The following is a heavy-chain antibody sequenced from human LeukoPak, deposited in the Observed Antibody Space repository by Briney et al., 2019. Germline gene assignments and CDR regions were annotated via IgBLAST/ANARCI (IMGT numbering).Heavy chain of an antibody. J-gene: IGHJ4*02. Sequence: PGGSLRLSCAASGFTFSSYAMSWVRQAPGKGLEWVSAISGSGGSTYCADSVKGRFTISRDNSKNTLYLQMNSLRAEDTAVYYCAKTITRLGLYCSSTSCSKDYWGQGTLVTVSS. CDR3: AKTITRLGLYCSSTSCSKDY. V-gene: IGHV3-23*01. CDR1: GFTFSSYA. CDR2: ISGSGGST. D-gene: IGHD2-2*01.